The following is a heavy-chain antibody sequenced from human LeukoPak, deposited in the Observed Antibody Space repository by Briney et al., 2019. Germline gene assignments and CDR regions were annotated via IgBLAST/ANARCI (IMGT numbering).Heavy chain of an antibody. J-gene: IGHJ6*03. CDR3: ARHPSVQYYYYMDV. CDR2: INHSGST. CDR1: GGSFSGYY. D-gene: IGHD1-1*01. Sequence: PSETLSLTCAVYGGSFSGYYWSWPRQPPGKGLEWIGEINHSGSTNYNPSLKSRVTISVDTSKNQFSLKLSSVTAADTAVYYCARHPSVQYYYYMDVWGKGTTVTVSS. V-gene: IGHV4-34*01.